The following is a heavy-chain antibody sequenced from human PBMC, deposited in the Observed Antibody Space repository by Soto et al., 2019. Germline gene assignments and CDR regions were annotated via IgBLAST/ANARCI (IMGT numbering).Heavy chain of an antibody. Sequence: GGSLRLSCAASGFTFSSYAMSWVRQAPGKGLEWVSAISGSGGSTYYADSVKGRFTISRDNSKNTLYLQMNGLGADDPALYYCVNGWFGEGDYFDFWGEGALVTVS. CDR2: ISGSGGST. CDR3: VNGWFGEGDYFDF. V-gene: IGHV3-23*01. J-gene: IGHJ4*02. CDR1: GFTFSSYA. D-gene: IGHD3-10*01.